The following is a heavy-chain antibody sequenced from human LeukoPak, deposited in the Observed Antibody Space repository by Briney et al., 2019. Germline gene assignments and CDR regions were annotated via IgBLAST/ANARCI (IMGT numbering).Heavy chain of an antibody. J-gene: IGHJ3*02. Sequence: GGSLRLSCLASGFTFTNNWMTWVRQVPGKGLEWVANIKEDDTQKYYVGSVKGRFTISRDNARNSVYLQMNSLRAEDTALYYCARGRAVDIWGRGTMVTVSS. V-gene: IGHV3-7*04. CDR1: GFTFTNNW. CDR2: IKEDDTQK. CDR3: ARGRAVDI.